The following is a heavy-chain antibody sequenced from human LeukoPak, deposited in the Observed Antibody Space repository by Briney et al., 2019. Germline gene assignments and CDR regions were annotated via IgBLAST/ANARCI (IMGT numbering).Heavy chain of an antibody. D-gene: IGHD4-17*01. CDR1: GLTFSSNY. Sequence: GGSLRLSCAASGLTFSSNYMSWVRQAPGKGLEWVSVIFSGGSTYYADSVKGRFTISRDNSKNTLYLQMNILRAEDTAVYYCARGNTGRTVTYYFDSWGQGTLVTVSS. CDR2: IFSGGST. J-gene: IGHJ4*02. V-gene: IGHV3-53*01. CDR3: ARGNTGRTVTYYFDS.